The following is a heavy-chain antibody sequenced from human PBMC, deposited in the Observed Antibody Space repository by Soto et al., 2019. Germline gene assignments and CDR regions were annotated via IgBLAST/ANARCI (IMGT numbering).Heavy chain of an antibody. V-gene: IGHV3-30-3*01. Sequence: QVQLVESGGGVVQPGRSLRLSCAASGFTVSSYAMHWVRQAPGKGLEWVAVISYDGSNKYYAESVKGRFTISRDNSKNTLYLQMNSLRAEDTAVYYCARGHRVGATTKAFDYWGQGTLVTVSS. CDR2: ISYDGSNK. D-gene: IGHD1-26*01. J-gene: IGHJ4*02. CDR3: ARGHRVGATTKAFDY. CDR1: GFTVSSYA.